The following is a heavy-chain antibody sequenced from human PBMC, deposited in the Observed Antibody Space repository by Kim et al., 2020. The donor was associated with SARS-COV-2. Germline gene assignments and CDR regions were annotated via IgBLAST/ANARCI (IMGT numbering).Heavy chain of an antibody. CDR3: AKLLVYYDILTGIATDAEYFQH. Sequence: GGSLRLSCAASGFTFSSYSMNWVRQAPGKGLEWVSYISSSSSTIYYADSVKGRFTISRDNAKNSLYLQMNSLRDEDTAVYYCAKLLVYYDILTGIATDAEYFQHWGPGTPVSVSS. J-gene: IGHJ1*01. D-gene: IGHD3-9*01. V-gene: IGHV3-48*02. CDR2: ISSSSSTI. CDR1: GFTFSSYS.